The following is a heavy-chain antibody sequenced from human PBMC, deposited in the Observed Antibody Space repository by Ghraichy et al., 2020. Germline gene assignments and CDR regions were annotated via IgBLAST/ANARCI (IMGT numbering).Heavy chain of an antibody. Sequence: SETLSLTCTVSGGSISSYYWSWIRQPAGKGLEWIGRIYTSGSTNYNPSLKSRVTMSVDTSKNQFSLKLSSVTAADTAVYYCARVGYTVHDSSGYYYGFDYWGQGTLVTVSS. CDR2: IYTSGST. CDR3: ARVGYTVHDSSGYYYGFDY. V-gene: IGHV4-4*07. J-gene: IGHJ4*02. D-gene: IGHD3-22*01. CDR1: GGSISSYY.